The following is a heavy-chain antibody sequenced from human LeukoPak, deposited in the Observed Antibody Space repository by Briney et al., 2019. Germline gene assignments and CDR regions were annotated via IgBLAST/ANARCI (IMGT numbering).Heavy chain of an antibody. CDR1: GFRFVGST. CDR2: ISDSGNT. Sequence: GGSLRLSCAASGFRFVGSTISWGRQAPGKGLKWVSSISDSGNTYYAESLKGRITFSRDNAKNSLSLQMTSLSADDTAVYYCARDDSIGLDVWGHGNTVTVSS. CDR3: ARDDSIGLDV. V-gene: IGHV3-69-1*01. D-gene: IGHD2-21*02. J-gene: IGHJ6*02.